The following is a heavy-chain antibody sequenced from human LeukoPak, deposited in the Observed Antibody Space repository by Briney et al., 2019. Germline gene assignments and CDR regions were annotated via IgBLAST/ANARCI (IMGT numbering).Heavy chain of an antibody. V-gene: IGHV1-3*01. CDR2: INAGNGNT. CDR3: ASERTYCGGDCSIDY. D-gene: IGHD2-21*02. Sequence: GASVKVSCKASGYTFTSHGISWVRQAPGQGLEWMGWINAGNGNTKYSQKFQGRVTITRDTSASTAYMELSSLRSEDTAVYYCASERTYCGGDCSIDYWGQGTLVTVSS. J-gene: IGHJ4*02. CDR1: GYTFTSHG.